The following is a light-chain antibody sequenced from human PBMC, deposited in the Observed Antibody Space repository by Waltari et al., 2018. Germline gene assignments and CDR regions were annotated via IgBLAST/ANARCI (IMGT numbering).Light chain of an antibody. V-gene: IGLV2-8*01. Sequence: QSALTQPPSASGSPGQSVTISCTGTSSDVGGYNYVSWYQHHPGKAPKLRIHEVTTVPAGVPRRFSGSNSGNTACLTVSGLQSEYDADYYCSSYAGSNTVVFGGGTKLTVL. J-gene: IGLJ2*01. CDR1: SSDVGGYNY. CDR3: SSYAGSNTVV. CDR2: EVT.